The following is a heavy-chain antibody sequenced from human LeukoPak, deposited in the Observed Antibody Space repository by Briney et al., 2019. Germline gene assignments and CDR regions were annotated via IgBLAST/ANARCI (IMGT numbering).Heavy chain of an antibody. CDR2: IYYGGST. Sequence: SETLSLTCTVSGGSISSSSYYWGWIRQPPGKGLEWIGSIYYGGSTYYNPSLKSRVIISVDTSKNQFSLKLSSVSAADTAVYYCARHKGLDCEITSCYNNYFDPWGQGTLVTVSS. CDR1: GGSISSSSYY. V-gene: IGHV4-39*01. CDR3: ARHKGLDCEITSCYNNYFDP. D-gene: IGHD2-2*02. J-gene: IGHJ5*02.